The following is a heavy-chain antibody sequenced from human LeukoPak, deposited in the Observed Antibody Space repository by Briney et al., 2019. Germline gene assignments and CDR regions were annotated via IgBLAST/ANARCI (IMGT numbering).Heavy chain of an antibody. D-gene: IGHD3-16*02. Sequence: SETLSLTCAVYGWSFSGCYWSWIRQPPAKGLEWIGEINHSGSTNYNPSLKSRVTISVDTSKNQSSLRLSSVTAADTAVYYCARPPRYDYIWGSYRYTGDSAFDIWGQGTMVTVSS. CDR2: INHSGST. CDR1: GWSFSGCY. J-gene: IGHJ3*02. CDR3: ARPPRYDYIWGSYRYTGDSAFDI. V-gene: IGHV4-34*01.